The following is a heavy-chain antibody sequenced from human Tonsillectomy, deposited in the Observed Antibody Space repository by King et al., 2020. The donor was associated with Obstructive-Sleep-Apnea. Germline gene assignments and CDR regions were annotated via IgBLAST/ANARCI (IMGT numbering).Heavy chain of an antibody. J-gene: IGHJ4*02. D-gene: IGHD3-22*01. Sequence: VQLVESGGGLVQPGGSLRLSCAASGFTFSSYRMNWVRQAPGKGLEWVSYIGTSSSSLYYADTVRGRFTISRDNAKNSLFIQMDSLRAEDTAVYYCARGAAKIYYDSSGYPFDYWGQGALVTVSS. CDR2: IGTSSSSL. CDR3: ARGAAKIYYDSSGYPFDY. V-gene: IGHV3-48*04. CDR1: GFTFSSYR.